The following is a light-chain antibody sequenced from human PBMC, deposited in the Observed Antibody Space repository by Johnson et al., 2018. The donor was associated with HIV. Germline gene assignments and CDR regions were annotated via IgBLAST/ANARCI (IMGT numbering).Light chain of an antibody. V-gene: IGLV1-51*01. CDR2: DNN. CDR1: SSNIGKNY. J-gene: IGLJ1*01. CDR3: GTWDSSLSAGFYV. Sequence: QSVLTQPPSVSAAPGQKVTISCSGSSSNIGKNYVSWYQHLPGTAPKLLIYDNNKRPSGIPDRFSGSKSGTSATLGITGLQTGDEADYYCGTWDSSLSAGFYVFGTGTKVTVL.